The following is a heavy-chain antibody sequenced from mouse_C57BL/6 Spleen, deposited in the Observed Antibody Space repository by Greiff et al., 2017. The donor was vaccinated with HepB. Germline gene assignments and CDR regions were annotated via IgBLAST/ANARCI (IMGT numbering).Heavy chain of an antibody. Sequence: QVHVKQSGPELVQPGASVKISCKASGYAFSSSWMNWVQQRPGKGLEWIGRIYPGDGDTHYNGKFKGKATLTADQSSSTAYMQLSSLTSEDSAVYFCAREELYYGSSYRAYWGQGTLVTVSA. D-gene: IGHD1-1*01. V-gene: IGHV1-82*01. CDR1: GYAFSSSW. CDR3: AREELYYGSSYRAY. J-gene: IGHJ3*01. CDR2: IYPGDGDT.